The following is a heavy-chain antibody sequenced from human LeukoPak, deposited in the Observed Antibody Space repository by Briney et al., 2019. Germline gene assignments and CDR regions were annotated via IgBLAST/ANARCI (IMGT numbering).Heavy chain of an antibody. V-gene: IGHV3-53*01. CDR3: ARLATSTGSYVDY. CDR1: GFTVSSNY. CDR2: IHDGDGT. Sequence: GGSLRLSCAASGFTVSSNYMSWVRQAPGKGLEWLSVIHDGDGTYYADSVKARFTISRDNSKNTLYLQMNSLRAEDTAVYYCARLATSTGSYVDYWGQGTLVTVSS. D-gene: IGHD1-26*01. J-gene: IGHJ4*02.